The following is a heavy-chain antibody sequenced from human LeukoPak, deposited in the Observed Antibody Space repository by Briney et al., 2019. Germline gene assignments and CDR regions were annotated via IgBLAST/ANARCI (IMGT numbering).Heavy chain of an antibody. CDR1: GYSISSGYY. Sequence: PSETLSLTCAVSGYSISSGYYWGRIRQPPGQGLEWIGSIYHSGSTYYNPSLKSRVTISVDTSKNQFSLKLSSVTAADTAVYYCARVIDIPYYYGMDVWGKGTTVTVSS. CDR3: ARVIDIPYYYGMDV. V-gene: IGHV4-38-2*01. D-gene: IGHD3-16*02. J-gene: IGHJ6*04. CDR2: IYHSGST.